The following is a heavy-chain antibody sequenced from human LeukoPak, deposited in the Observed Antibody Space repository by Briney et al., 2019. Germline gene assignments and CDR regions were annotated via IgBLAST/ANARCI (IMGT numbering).Heavy chain of an antibody. CDR2: INSDGSST. CDR1: GFTFRSYW. J-gene: IGHJ6*02. D-gene: IGHD2-8*01. Sequence: GGSLRLSCAASGFTFRSYWMRWVRQAPGKGLAWVSRINSDGSSTTYADSVKGRFTISRDNAKNTLYLQMNSLRAEDTAVYYCARGDGYGMDVWGQGTTVTVPS. V-gene: IGHV3-74*01. CDR3: ARGDGYGMDV.